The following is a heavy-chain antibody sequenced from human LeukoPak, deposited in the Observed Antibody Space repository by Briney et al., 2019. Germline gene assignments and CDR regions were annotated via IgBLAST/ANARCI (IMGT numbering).Heavy chain of an antibody. CDR2: IYGSGTT. J-gene: IGHJ4*02. CDR1: GGSISSYY. CDR3: ARYYYDPSGYYHDS. Sequence: PSETLSLTCTVSGGSISSYYWSWIRQPAGKGLEWIGHIYGSGTTNYNPSLKSRVAMSVDTSKNQLSLKLSSVTAADTAVYYCARYYYDPSGYYHDSWGQGILVTVSS. V-gene: IGHV4-4*07. D-gene: IGHD3-22*01.